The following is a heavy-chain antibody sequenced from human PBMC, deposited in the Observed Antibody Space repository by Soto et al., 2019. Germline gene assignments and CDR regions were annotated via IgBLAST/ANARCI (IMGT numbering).Heavy chain of an antibody. CDR2: IVTSSAYT. J-gene: IGHJ4*02. Sequence: QVQLVESGGGLVKPGGSLRLSCVVSGFTFSDYYMSWLRQAPGKGLEWVSYIVTSSAYTKYADFVKGRFSISRDNDKNSLYLEMNSLRVEDTAVYYCARLRASGWYMGGYLDSWGQGTLVTVSS. V-gene: IGHV3-11*06. CDR1: GFTFSDYY. CDR3: ARLRASGWYMGGYLDS. D-gene: IGHD6-13*01.